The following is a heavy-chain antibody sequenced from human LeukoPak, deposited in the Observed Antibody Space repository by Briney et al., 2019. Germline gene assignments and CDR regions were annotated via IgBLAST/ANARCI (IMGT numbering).Heavy chain of an antibody. CDR2: IVTSGST. CDR3: ARGKGYSSGWCFDY. J-gene: IGHJ4*02. V-gene: IGHV4-4*07. Sequence: SETLSLTCTVSGGSISGYYWSWIRQPAGKGLEWIGRIVTSGSTNYNPSLKSRVTMSVDTSKSQFSLRLSSVIAADTAVYYCARGKGYSSGWCFDYWGQGTLVTVSS. D-gene: IGHD6-19*01. CDR1: GGSISGYY.